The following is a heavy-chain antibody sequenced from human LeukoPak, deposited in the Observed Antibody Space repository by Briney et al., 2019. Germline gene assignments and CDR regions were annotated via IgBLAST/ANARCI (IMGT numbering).Heavy chain of an antibody. V-gene: IGHV3-66*02. D-gene: IGHD3-3*01. CDR3: AGGTISPRYYFDY. J-gene: IGHJ4*02. Sequence: GGSLRLSCAASGFTINSNYMSWVRQAPGKGLEWVAVIYSGGGTYHAESVKGRFTISRDISKNLLSLQMNSLSAEDTAVYFCAGGTISPRYYFDYWGQGTLVTVSS. CDR1: GFTINSNY. CDR2: IYSGGGT.